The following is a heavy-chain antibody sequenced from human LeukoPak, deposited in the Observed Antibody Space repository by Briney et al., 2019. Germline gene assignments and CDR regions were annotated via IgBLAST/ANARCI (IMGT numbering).Heavy chain of an antibody. J-gene: IGHJ3*02. CDR3: IGGKRPDAFDI. V-gene: IGHV3-21*01. CDR2: ISSSSSYI. Sequence: GGSLRLSCTASGFTVGSNFLTWVRQAPGKGLEWVSSISSSSSYIYYADSVKGRFTISRDNAKNSLYLQMNSLRAEDTAVYYCIGGKRPDAFDIWGQGTMVTVSS. CDR1: GFTVGSNF. D-gene: IGHD3-16*01.